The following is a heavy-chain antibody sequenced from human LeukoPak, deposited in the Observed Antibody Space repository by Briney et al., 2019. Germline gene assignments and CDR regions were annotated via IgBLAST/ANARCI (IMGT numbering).Heavy chain of an antibody. CDR2: IWYDGSNK. V-gene: IGHV3-33*06. CDR3: AKDHAGDDSSGYYFDY. J-gene: IGHJ4*02. Sequence: GGSLRLSCAASGFTFSRYGMHWVRQAPGKGLEWVAVIWYDGSNKYYADSVKGRFTISRDNSKNTLYLQMNSLRAEDTAVYYCAKDHAGDDSSGYYFDYWGQGTLVTVSS. CDR1: GFTFSRYG. D-gene: IGHD3-22*01.